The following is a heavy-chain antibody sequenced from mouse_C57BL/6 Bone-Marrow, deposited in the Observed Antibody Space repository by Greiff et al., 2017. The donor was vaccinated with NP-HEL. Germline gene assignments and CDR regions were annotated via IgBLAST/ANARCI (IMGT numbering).Heavy chain of an antibody. J-gene: IGHJ2*01. CDR3: ARGDSC. D-gene: IGHD2-13*01. CDR2: IDPSDSYT. Sequence: QVQLQQPGAELVMPGASVKLSCKASGYTFTSYWMHWVKQRPGQGLEWIGEIDPSDSYTNYTQKFKGKSTLTVDKSSSTAYMQLSSLTSEDSAVYYCARGDSCWGQGTTLTVSS. V-gene: IGHV1-69*01. CDR1: GYTFTSYW.